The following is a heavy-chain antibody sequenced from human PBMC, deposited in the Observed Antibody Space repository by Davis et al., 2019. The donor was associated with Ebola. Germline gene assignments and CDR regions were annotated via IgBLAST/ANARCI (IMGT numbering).Heavy chain of an antibody. D-gene: IGHD2-21*02. CDR1: GFTFSTYV. CDR2: IIGSGETT. V-gene: IGHV3-23*01. Sequence: GESLKISCAASGFTFSTYVMRWVRQAPGKGLEWVSSIIGSGETTYYAESVKGRFTISRDNSKSTLYLQMNALRAEDTALYYCARGAGDSHFFDCWGQGTLVTVSS. CDR3: ARGAGDSHFFDC. J-gene: IGHJ4*02.